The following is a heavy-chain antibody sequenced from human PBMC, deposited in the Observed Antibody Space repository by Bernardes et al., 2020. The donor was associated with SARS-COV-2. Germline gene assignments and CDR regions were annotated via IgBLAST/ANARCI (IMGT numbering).Heavy chain of an antibody. J-gene: IGHJ6*02. CDR2: FDPEDGET. V-gene: IGHV1-24*01. CDR1: GYTLTELS. Sequence: ASVKVSCKVSGYTLTELSMHWVRQAPGKGLEWMGGFDPEDGETIYAQKFQGRVTMTEDTSTDTAYMELSSLRSEDTAVYYCATVTIAADGTNYYYGMDVWGQGTTVTGSS. CDR3: ATVTIAADGTNYYYGMDV. D-gene: IGHD6-13*01.